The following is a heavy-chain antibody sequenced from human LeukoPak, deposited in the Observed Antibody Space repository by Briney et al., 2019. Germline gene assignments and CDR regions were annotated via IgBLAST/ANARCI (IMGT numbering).Heavy chain of an antibody. CDR3: ARGRYCSGHNCYFDY. Sequence: GSLRLSCAASEFTFPSYEMNWVRQAPGKGLEWISYISSTGNTIYYVDSVQGRFTISRDNARNSLYLQMNSLRAEDTAVYYCARGRYCSGHNCYFDYWGQGTMLTVSS. D-gene: IGHD2-15*01. V-gene: IGHV3-48*03. CDR1: EFTFPSYE. J-gene: IGHJ4*02. CDR2: ISSTGNTI.